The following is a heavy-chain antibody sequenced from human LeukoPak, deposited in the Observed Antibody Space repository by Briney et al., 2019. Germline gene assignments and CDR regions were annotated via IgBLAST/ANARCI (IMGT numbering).Heavy chain of an antibody. V-gene: IGHV1-69*05. CDR2: IIPIFGTA. Sequence: ASVKVSCKASGGTFSSYAISWVRQAPGQGLEWMGGIIPIFGTATYAQKFQGRVTITTDESTSTTYMELSGLRTEDTAVYFCARDENSGSGEFDYWGQGTLVTVSS. CDR1: GGTFSSYA. J-gene: IGHJ4*02. D-gene: IGHD3-10*01. CDR3: ARDENSGSGEFDY.